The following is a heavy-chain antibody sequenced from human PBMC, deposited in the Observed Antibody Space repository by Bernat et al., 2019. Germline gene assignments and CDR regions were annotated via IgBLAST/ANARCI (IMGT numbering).Heavy chain of an antibody. Sequence: EVQLVESGGGLVQPGGSLRLSCAASGFTFSSYEMNWVRQAPGKGLEWVSYISSSGSTIYYADSVKGRFTISRDNAKNSLHLQMNSLRAEDTAVYYCARGLLDAFDIWGQGTMVTVSS. J-gene: IGHJ3*02. V-gene: IGHV3-48*03. CDR3: ARGLLDAFDI. CDR1: GFTFSSYE. CDR2: ISSSGSTI.